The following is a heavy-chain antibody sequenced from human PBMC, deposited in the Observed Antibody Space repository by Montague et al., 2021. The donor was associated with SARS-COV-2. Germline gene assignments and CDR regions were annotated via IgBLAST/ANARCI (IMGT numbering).Heavy chain of an antibody. CDR1: GGSISSSSYY. V-gene: IGHV4-39*01. Sequence: ETLSLTCTVSGGSISSSSYYWGWIRQPPGKGLGWIGSIYYSGSTYYNPSLKSRVTISVDTSKNQFSLKLSSVTAADTAVYYCARAFTDWLRYYGMDVWGQGTTVTVSS. CDR3: ARAFTDWLRYYGMDV. CDR2: IYYSGST. D-gene: IGHD3-9*01. J-gene: IGHJ6*02.